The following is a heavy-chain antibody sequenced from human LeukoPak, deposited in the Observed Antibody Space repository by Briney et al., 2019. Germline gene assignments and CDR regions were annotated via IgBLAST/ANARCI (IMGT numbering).Heavy chain of an antibody. Sequence: GGSLRLSCTASGFTFDDHGMSWVRQAPGKGLEWVSGINWNGGSTGYADSVRGRFTISRDNAKKSLYLQMNSLRVEGTALYYCARVPYHGMDVWGQGTTVTVSS. CDR3: ARVPYHGMDV. CDR2: INWNGGST. J-gene: IGHJ6*02. V-gene: IGHV3-20*04. CDR1: GFTFDDHG.